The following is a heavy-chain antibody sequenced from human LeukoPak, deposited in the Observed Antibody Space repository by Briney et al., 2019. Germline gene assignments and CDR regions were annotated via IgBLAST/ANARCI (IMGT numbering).Heavy chain of an antibody. D-gene: IGHD3-10*01. Sequence: PGRSLRLSCAASGFTFRSYGMQWVRQAPGKGLECVAIIWYDGSNKYYSDSVKGRFTISRDNSKNTLYLQMNSLRAEDTAVYYCARVAGHDIRGLITYYFDDWGQGTLVTVSS. CDR3: ARVAGHDIRGLITYYFDD. CDR1: GFTFRSYG. V-gene: IGHV3-33*01. J-gene: IGHJ4*02. CDR2: IWYDGSNK.